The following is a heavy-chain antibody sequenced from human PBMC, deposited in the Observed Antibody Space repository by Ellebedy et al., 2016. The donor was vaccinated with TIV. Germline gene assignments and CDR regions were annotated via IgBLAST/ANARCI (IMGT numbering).Heavy chain of an antibody. CDR2: LYYNWNS. Sequence: MPSETLSLTCTVSGGPISSNNYYWGWIRQPTGGGLESIVLLYYNWNSYYNPSLNSRVTISLDTSRNQFSLKVNSVTAADTALYYCARVRMRVDTAMVAADFWGQGILVTVSS. V-gene: IGHV4-39*07. J-gene: IGHJ4*02. CDR1: GGPISSNNYY. D-gene: IGHD5-18*01. CDR3: ARVRMRVDTAMVAADF.